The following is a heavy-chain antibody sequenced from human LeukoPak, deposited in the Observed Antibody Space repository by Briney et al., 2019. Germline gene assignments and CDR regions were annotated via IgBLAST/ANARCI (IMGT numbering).Heavy chain of an antibody. J-gene: IGHJ6*03. D-gene: IGHD4-23*01. Sequence: GGSLRLSCAAPGFSFSSYSMNWVRQAPGKGLEWVSSISSSSSYIYYADSVKGRFTISRDNAKNSLYLQMNSLRAEDTAVYYCARDGDTVLTRGYYYYMDVWGKGTTVTVSS. CDR3: ARDGDTVLTRGYYYYMDV. CDR1: GFSFSSYS. CDR2: ISSSSSYI. V-gene: IGHV3-21*01.